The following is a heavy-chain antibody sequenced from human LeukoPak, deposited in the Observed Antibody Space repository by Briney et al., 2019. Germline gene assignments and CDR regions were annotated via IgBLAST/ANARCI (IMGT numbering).Heavy chain of an antibody. CDR3: ARRTVANGWFRIDY. CDR1: GGSISSYY. CDR2: IYYSGST. D-gene: IGHD6-19*01. V-gene: IGHV4-59*08. J-gene: IGHJ4*02. Sequence: SETLSLTCTVSGGSISSYYWSWIRQPPGKGLEWIGYIYYSGSTNYNPSLKSRVTISVDTSKNQFSLKLSSVTAADTALYYCARRTVANGWFRIDYWGQGSLVIVSS.